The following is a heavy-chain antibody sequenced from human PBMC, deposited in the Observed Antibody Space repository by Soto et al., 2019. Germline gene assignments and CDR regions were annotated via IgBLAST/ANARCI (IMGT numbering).Heavy chain of an antibody. CDR3: ASDLGYCSSTSCQEDAFDI. V-gene: IGHV1-2*02. Sequence: QVQLVQSGAEVKKPGASVKVSCKASGYTFTGYYMHWVRQAPGQGLEWMGWINPNSGGTNYAQKFQGRVTMTRDTSISTAYMELSRLRSDDTAVYYCASDLGYCSSTSCQEDAFDIWGQGTMVTVSS. J-gene: IGHJ3*02. D-gene: IGHD2-2*01. CDR2: INPNSGGT. CDR1: GYTFTGYY.